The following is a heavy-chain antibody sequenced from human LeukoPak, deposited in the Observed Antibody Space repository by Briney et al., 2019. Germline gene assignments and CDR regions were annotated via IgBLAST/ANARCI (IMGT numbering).Heavy chain of an antibody. CDR3: ARDHDFWSGYFLLGDY. CDR1: GFTFSSYW. V-gene: IGHV3-7*01. Sequence: GGSLRLSCATSGFTFSSYWMSWVRQAPGKGLEWVANIKQDGSEKYYVDSVKGRFTISRDNAKNSLYLQMNSLRDEDTAVYYCARDHDFWSGYFLLGDYWGQGTLVTVSS. CDR2: IKQDGSEK. J-gene: IGHJ4*02. D-gene: IGHD3-3*01.